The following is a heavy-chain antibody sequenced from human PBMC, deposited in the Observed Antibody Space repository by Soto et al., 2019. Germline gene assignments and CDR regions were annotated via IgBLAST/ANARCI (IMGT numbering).Heavy chain of an antibody. D-gene: IGHD2-21*01. J-gene: IGHJ5*02. V-gene: IGHV4-31*03. Sequence: SETLSLTCSVSGAALNSGNYYWSWIRQVPGKGLEWIGHIYVTGAVDYNPSLRDRITISQDTSERQFSLNLRLVTAADTAVYYCARLRIATNNYKWFDPWGKGTLVPSPQ. CDR1: GAALNSGNYY. CDR3: ARLRIATNNYKWFDP. CDR2: IYVTGAV.